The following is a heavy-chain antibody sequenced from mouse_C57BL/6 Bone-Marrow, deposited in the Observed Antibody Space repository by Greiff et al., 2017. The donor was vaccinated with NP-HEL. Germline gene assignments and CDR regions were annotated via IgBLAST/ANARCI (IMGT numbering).Heavy chain of an antibody. D-gene: IGHD2-5*01. CDR1: GFTFSSYG. V-gene: IGHV5-6*01. Sequence: EVQVVESGGDLVKPGGSLKLSCAASGFTFSSYGMSWVRQTPDKRLEWVATISSGGSYTYYPDSVKGRFTISRDNAKNTLYLQMSSLKSEDTAMYYWARQHYSNYFDYWGQGTTLTGSS. CDR3: ARQHYSNYFDY. J-gene: IGHJ2*01. CDR2: ISSGGSYT.